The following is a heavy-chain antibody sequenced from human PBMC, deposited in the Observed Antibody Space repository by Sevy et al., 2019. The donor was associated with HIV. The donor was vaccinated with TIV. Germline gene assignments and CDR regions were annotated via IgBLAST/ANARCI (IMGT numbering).Heavy chain of an antibody. Sequence: GGSLRLSCAASGFTFSSYAMSWDRQAPGKGLEWVSAISGSGGSTYYADSVKGRFTISRDNSKNTLYLQMNSLRAEDTAVYYCAKDEGYCSGGSCYRLYYYYGMDVWGQGTTVTVSS. CDR1: GFTFSSYA. D-gene: IGHD2-15*01. CDR2: ISGSGGST. V-gene: IGHV3-23*01. CDR3: AKDEGYCSGGSCYRLYYYYGMDV. J-gene: IGHJ6*02.